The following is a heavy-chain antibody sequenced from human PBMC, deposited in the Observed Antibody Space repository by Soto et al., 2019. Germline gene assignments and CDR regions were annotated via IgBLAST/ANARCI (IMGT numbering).Heavy chain of an antibody. D-gene: IGHD3-3*01. CDR3: AKFCPRRPSRYFFDY. Sequence: GGSLRLSCAASGFRFSSYGMNWVRQAPCKGLEWVAGVSASGLNTDYADPVKGRFYISRDNSKNTVSLHMNSLRAEDTALYYCAKFCPRRPSRYFFDYWGPGPSVTVSS. V-gene: IGHV3-23*01. CDR2: VSASGLNT. CDR1: GFRFSSYG. J-gene: IGHJ4*02.